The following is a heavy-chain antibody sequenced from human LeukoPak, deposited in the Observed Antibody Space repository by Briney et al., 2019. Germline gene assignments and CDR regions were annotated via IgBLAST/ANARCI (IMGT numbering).Heavy chain of an antibody. D-gene: IGHD1-7*01. V-gene: IGHV1-2*06. J-gene: IGHJ4*02. Sequence: ASVKVSCKASGYTFTGYYMHWVRQAPGQGLEWMGRINPNSGGTNYARKFQGRVTMTRDTSISTAYMELSRLRSDDTAVYYCARDLYRWNSLDYWGQGTLVTVSS. CDR3: ARDLYRWNSLDY. CDR1: GYTFTGYY. CDR2: INPNSGGT.